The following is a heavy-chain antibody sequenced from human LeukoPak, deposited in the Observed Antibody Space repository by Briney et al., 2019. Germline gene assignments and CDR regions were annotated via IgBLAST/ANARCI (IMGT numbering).Heavy chain of an antibody. J-gene: IGHJ5*02. D-gene: IGHD6-19*01. CDR1: GFTFSSYG. V-gene: IGHV3-33*01. CDR3: ARLIGWSRFDP. CDR2: IWYDGSKQ. Sequence: GGSLRLSCAASGFTFSSYGMHWVRQAPGQGLEWVALIWYDGSKQYYADSAKGRFTISRDNSKNTLHLQMNSLRAEDTAVFYCARLIGWSRFDPWGQGALVTVSS.